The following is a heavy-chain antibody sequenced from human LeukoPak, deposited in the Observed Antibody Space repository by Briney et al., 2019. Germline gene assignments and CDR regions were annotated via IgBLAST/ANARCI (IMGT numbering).Heavy chain of an antibody. J-gene: IGHJ1*01. CDR2: INPSGGST. V-gene: IGHV1-46*01. Sequence: EASVKVSCKASGYTFTSYYRHWVRQAPGQGLEWMGIINPSGGSTSYAQKFQGRVTMTRDTSTSTVYMELSSLRSEDTAVYYCARGSDIVVPAAIRFYVYFQHWGQGTLVTVSS. CDR3: ARGSDIVVPAAIRFYVYFQH. CDR1: GYTFTSYY. D-gene: IGHD2-2*01.